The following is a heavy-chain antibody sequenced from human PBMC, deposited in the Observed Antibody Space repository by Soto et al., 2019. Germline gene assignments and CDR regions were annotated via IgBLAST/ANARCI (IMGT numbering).Heavy chain of an antibody. CDR3: SRDGIHLRYGMEV. Sequence: PSENLSLTCAVSGGAFIDYSWSWIRQFPGRGLEWIGEITHSGSTNYNPSLKSRIAMSVDTSKRQFSLKMSSVTAADTAVYYCSRDGIHLRYGMEVWGPGTTVIVSS. J-gene: IGHJ6*02. CDR2: ITHSGST. V-gene: IGHV4-34*01. CDR1: GGAFIDYS. D-gene: IGHD5-18*01.